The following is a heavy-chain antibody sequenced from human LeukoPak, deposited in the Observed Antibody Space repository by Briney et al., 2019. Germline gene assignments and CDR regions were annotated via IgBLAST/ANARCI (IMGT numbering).Heavy chain of an antibody. J-gene: IGHJ2*01. CDR2: IIPIFGTA. D-gene: IGHD5-12*01. CDR1: GYTFTSYD. Sequence: SVKVSCKASGYTFTSYDINWVRQAPGQGLEWMGRIIPIFGTANYAQKFQGRVTITTDESTSTAYMELSSLRSEDTAVYYCARSQGYGAYWYLDLWGRGTLVTVSS. V-gene: IGHV1-69*05. CDR3: ARSQGYGAYWYLDL.